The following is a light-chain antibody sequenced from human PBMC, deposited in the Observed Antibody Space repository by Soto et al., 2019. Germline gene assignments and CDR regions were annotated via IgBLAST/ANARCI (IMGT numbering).Light chain of an antibody. CDR1: QSISSW. J-gene: IGKJ1*01. V-gene: IGKV1-5*03. CDR2: KAS. Sequence: DIQMTQSPSTLSASVGDRVTITCRASQSISSWLASYQQKPRKAPKLLIYKASSLESGVPSRFSGSGSGTEFTLTISSLQPDDFAPYYCQQYNSYPRTFGQGTKVEIK. CDR3: QQYNSYPRT.